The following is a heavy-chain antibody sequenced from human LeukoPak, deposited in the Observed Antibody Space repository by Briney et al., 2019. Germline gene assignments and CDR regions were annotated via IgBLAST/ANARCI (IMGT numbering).Heavy chain of an antibody. D-gene: IGHD3-16*01. J-gene: IGHJ4*02. V-gene: IGHV3-53*01. CDR1: GFTVSSNY. CDR2: IYSGGST. CDR3: ARLALYYDYVWGSYTNYYFDY. Sequence: SGGSLRLSCAASGFTVSSNYMSWVRQAPGKGLEWVSVIYSGGSTYYADSVKGRFTISRDNSKNTLYLQMNSLRAEDTAVYYCARLALYYDYVWGSYTNYYFDYWGQGTLVTVSS.